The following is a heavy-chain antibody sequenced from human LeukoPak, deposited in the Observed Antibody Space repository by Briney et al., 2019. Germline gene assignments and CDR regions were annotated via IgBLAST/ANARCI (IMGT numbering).Heavy chain of an antibody. CDR3: ARGSTIAAPNY. D-gene: IGHD6-6*01. CDR1: GFTFSSYA. V-gene: IGHV3-30-3*01. CDR2: ISYDGSNK. J-gene: IGHJ4*02. Sequence: GGSLRLSCAASGFTFSSYAMHWVRQAPGKGLEWVAVISYDGSNKYYADSVKGRFTISRDNSKNTLYLQMNSLRAEDTAVYYCARGSTIAAPNYWGQGTLVTVSS.